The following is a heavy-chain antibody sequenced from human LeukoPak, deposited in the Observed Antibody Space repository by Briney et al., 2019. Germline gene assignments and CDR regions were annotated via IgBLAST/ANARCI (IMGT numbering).Heavy chain of an antibody. CDR3: ASSGFSSSWRDYYYYYGMDV. CDR1: GYTFTSYY. D-gene: IGHD6-13*01. J-gene: IGHJ6*02. V-gene: IGHV1-46*01. CDR2: INPSGGST. Sequence: ASVKVSCKASGYTFTSYYMHWVRQAPGQGLEWMGIINPSGGSTSYAQKFQGRVTMTRDTSTSTVYMELSSLRSEDTAVYYCASSGFSSSWRDYYYYYGMDVWGQGTTVTVSS.